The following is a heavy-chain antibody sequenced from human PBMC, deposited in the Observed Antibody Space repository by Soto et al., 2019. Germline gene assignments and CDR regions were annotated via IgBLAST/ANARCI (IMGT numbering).Heavy chain of an antibody. CDR2: IDPSDSYT. J-gene: IGHJ4*02. CDR1: GYSFTSYW. V-gene: IGHV5-10-1*01. D-gene: IGHD2-21*02. Sequence: PGESLKISCKGSGYSFTSYWISWVRQMPGKGLEWMGRIDPSDSYTNYSPSFQGHVTISADKSISTAYLQWSSLKASDTAMYYCARTGLAYCGGDCYSLDYWGQGTLVTVSS. CDR3: ARTGLAYCGGDCYSLDY.